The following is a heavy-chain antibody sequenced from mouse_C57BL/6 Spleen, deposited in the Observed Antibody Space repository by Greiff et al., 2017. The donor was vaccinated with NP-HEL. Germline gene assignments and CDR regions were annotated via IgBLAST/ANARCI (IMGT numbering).Heavy chain of an antibody. Sequence: QVQLKQPGAELVKPGASVKLSCKASGYTFTSYWMHWVKQRPGQGLEWIGMIHPNSGSTNYNEKFKSKATLTVDKSSSTAYMQLSSLTSEDSAVYYCARGDWDGGFDYWGQGTTLTVSS. V-gene: IGHV1-64*01. CDR2: IHPNSGST. CDR3: ARGDWDGGFDY. CDR1: GYTFTSYW. D-gene: IGHD4-1*01. J-gene: IGHJ2*01.